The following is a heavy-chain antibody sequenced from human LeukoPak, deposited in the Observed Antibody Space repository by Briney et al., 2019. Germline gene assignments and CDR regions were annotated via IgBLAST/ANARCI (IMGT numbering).Heavy chain of an antibody. V-gene: IGHV3-11*01. CDR1: GFTFSVEY. D-gene: IGHD3-10*01. Sequence: GGSLRLSCAASGFTFSVEYMSWIRRAPGKGLEWVSYISSSGSSIFYADSVKGRFTISRDNAKNSLFLQMNSLRAEDTAVYYCTRARGAGPGAHFGYWGQGTLVTVSS. CDR3: TRARGAGPGAHFGY. J-gene: IGHJ4*02. CDR2: ISSSGSSI.